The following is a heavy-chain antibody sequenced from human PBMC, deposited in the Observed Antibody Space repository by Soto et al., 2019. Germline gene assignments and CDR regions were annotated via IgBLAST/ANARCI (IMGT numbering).Heavy chain of an antibody. CDR1: GFSFDTYG. D-gene: IGHD2-8*01. CDR3: ARLSGADPHYYYGMDV. Sequence: EVQVLESGGGLVQPGGSLRLSCAASGFSFDTYGMTWVRQAPGKGSQWVSAISGTGANTYYVDSVKGRFTISRDNSKNALYLQMNGLRAEDTAIYYCARLSGADPHYYYGMDVWGQGTTVTVSS. CDR2: ISGTGANT. V-gene: IGHV3-23*01. J-gene: IGHJ6*02.